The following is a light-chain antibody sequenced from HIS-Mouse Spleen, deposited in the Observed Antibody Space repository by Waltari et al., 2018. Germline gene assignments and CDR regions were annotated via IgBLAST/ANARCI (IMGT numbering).Light chain of an antibody. CDR3: CSYAGSSTFEV. CDR2: EGS. Sequence: QSALTQPASVSGSPGQSITISCPGTTSDVGRYNLVSWYQQHPGKAPKLMIYEGSKRPSGVSNRFSGSKSGNTASLTISGLQAEDEADYYCCSYAGSSTFEVFGGGTKLTVL. V-gene: IGLV2-23*03. J-gene: IGLJ2*01. CDR1: TSDVGRYNL.